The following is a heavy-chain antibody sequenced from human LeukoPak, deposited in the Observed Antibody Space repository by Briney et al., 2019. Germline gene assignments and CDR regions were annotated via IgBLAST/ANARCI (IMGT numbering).Heavy chain of an antibody. J-gene: IGHJ4*02. D-gene: IGHD6-19*01. CDR1: GGSFSGYY. V-gene: IGHV4-34*01. CDR2: INHSGST. Sequence: PSETLSLTCAVYGGSFSGYYWSWIRQPPGKGLEWIGEINHSGSTNYNLSLKSRVTISVDTSKNQFSLKLSSVTAADTAVYYCASNIAVAGTSVYWGQGTLVTVSS. CDR3: ASNIAVAGTSVY.